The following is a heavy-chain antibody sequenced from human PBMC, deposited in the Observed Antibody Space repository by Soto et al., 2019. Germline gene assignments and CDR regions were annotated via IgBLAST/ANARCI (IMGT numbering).Heavy chain of an antibody. CDR2: IYYSGST. D-gene: IGHD3-22*01. J-gene: IGHJ4*02. CDR1: GGSISSGDYY. V-gene: IGHV4-30-4*01. CDR3: ARESTYYYDSSLPRFDY. Sequence: PSETLSLTCTVSGGSISSGDYYWSWIRQPPGKGLEWIGYIYYSGSTYYNPSLKSRVTISVDTSKNQFSLKLSSVTAADTAVYYCARESTYYYDSSLPRFDYWGQGTLVTVS.